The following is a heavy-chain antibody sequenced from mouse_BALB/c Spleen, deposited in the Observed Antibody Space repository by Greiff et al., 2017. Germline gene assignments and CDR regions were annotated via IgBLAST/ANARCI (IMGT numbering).Heavy chain of an antibody. CDR2: IYPGDGST. Sequence: QVQLKESGPELVKPGASVKMSCKASGYTFTSYYIHWVKQWPGQGLEWIGWIYPGDGSTKYNEKFKGKTTLTADKSSSAAYMLLSSLTSEDSAIYLGERDDRYSDYYAMDYWGQGTTVTVSS. CDR1: GYTFTSYY. CDR3: ERDDRYSDYYAMDY. V-gene: IGHV1S56*01. J-gene: IGHJ4*01. D-gene: IGHD3-1*01.